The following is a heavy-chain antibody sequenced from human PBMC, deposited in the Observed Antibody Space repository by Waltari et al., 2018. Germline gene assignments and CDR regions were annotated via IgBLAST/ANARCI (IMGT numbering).Heavy chain of an antibody. Sequence: QVQLQQWGAGLLKPSATLSLTCAVYGGSFRGYYWSWIRQPPGKGLEWIGEINHSGSTNYNPSLKSRVTISVDTSKNQFSLKLSSVTAADTAVYYCAGSVVVAATDAFDIWGQGTMVTVSS. V-gene: IGHV4-34*01. CDR2: INHSGST. CDR3: AGSVVVAATDAFDI. D-gene: IGHD2-15*01. J-gene: IGHJ3*02. CDR1: GGSFRGYY.